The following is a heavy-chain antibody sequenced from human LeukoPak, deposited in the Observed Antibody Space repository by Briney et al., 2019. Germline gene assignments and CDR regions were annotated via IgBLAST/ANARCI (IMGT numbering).Heavy chain of an antibody. CDR2: IFDSGGST. Sequence: GTLRLSCAPSGVTFSIYTISSGREGPGGGLEWGSAIFDSGGSTYYVDSVKRRFTISRDNSKNTLYLQMNSLRAEDTDVYYCPKDPLGYCSSTSCPNDHWGQGTLVTVS. CDR3: PKDPLGYCSSTSCPNDH. J-gene: IGHJ1*01. CDR1: GVTFSIYT. D-gene: IGHD2-2*01. V-gene: IGHV3-23*01.